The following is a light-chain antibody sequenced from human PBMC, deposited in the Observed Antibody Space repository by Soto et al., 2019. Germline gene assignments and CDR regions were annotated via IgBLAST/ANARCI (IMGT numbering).Light chain of an antibody. CDR2: AAS. V-gene: IGKV1-9*01. Sequence: DIQLTQSPSFLSASVGDRVTITCRASQGISSYLAWYQQKPGKAPKLLIYAASTLQSRVPSRFSGSGSGTEFTLTISSLQPEDFVTYYCQQLNSDPLTFGGGTKVEIK. J-gene: IGKJ4*01. CDR3: QQLNSDPLT. CDR1: QGISSY.